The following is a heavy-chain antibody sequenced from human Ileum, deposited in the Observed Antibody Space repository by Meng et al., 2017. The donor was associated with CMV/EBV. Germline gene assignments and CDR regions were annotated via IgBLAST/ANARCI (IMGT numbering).Heavy chain of an antibody. V-gene: IGHV3-21*01. Sequence: GESLKISCAASGFTFSSYSMNWVRQAPGKGLEWVSSISSSSSYIYYADSVKGRFTISRDNAKNSLYLQMNSLRAEDTAVYYCARAPIAARQGYFDFWGQGALVTVSS. CDR2: ISSSSSYI. D-gene: IGHD6-6*01. J-gene: IGHJ4*02. CDR3: ARAPIAARQGYFDF. CDR1: GFTFSSYS.